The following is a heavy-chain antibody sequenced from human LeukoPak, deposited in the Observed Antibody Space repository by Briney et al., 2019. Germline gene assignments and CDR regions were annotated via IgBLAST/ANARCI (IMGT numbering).Heavy chain of an antibody. D-gene: IGHD7-27*01. CDR2: IYPGDSDT. CDR1: GYSFTSYW. CDR3: ARQSASLGSYYFDY. V-gene: IGHV5-51*01. J-gene: IGHJ4*02. Sequence: GESLKISCKDSGYSFTSYWIGWVRQMPGKGLEWMGIIYPGDSDTRYSPSFQGQVTISADKSIGTAYLQWSSLKASDTAMYYCARQSASLGSYYFDYWGQGTLVTVSS.